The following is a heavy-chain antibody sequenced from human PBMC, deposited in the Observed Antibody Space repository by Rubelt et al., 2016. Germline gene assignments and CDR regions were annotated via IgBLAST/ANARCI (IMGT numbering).Heavy chain of an antibody. CDR2: INAGNGNT. V-gene: IGHV1-3*01. D-gene: IGHD1-26*01. J-gene: IGHJ4*02. Sequence: QVQLVQSGAEVKKPGASVKVSCKASGYTFTSYAMHWVRQAPGQRLEWMGWINAGNGNTKYSQKFQDRVIIKRDKSPSTAYMELNSLRVEDTAVYYCTRDVVGANTPFDHWGQGTLVIVSS. CDR3: TRDVVGANTPFDH. CDR1: GYTFTSYA.